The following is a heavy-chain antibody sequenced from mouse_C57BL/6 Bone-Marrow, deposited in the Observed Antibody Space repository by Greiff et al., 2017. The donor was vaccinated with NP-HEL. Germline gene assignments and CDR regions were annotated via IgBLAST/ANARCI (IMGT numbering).Heavy chain of an antibody. CDR1: GFTFSDYG. D-gene: IGHD2-3*01. V-gene: IGHV5-17*01. CDR3: ARDGDGYRGGYAMDY. CDR2: ISSGSSTL. Sequence: EVQRVESGGGLVKPGGSLKLSCAASGFTFSDYGMHWVRQAPEKGLEWVAYISSGSSTLYYADTMKGRFTISREHAKNTLFLQMTSLRSEDTAMYYCARDGDGYRGGYAMDYWGQGTSVTVSS. J-gene: IGHJ4*01.